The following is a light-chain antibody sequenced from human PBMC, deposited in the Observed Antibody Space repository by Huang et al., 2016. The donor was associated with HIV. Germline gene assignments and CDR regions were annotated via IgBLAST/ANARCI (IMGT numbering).Light chain of an antibody. CDR1: QGINNY. V-gene: IGKV1-17*03. J-gene: IGKJ1*01. CDR3: LQHNTYPWT. CDR2: VAS. Sequence: DIQMTQSPSAMSASVGDRVTITCRAIQGINNYLAWFQTKPGKVPERLIYVASSLQGGVPSRFSGSGSGTEFTLTSSSLPPEDFATYYCLQHNTYPWTFGQGTKVEIK.